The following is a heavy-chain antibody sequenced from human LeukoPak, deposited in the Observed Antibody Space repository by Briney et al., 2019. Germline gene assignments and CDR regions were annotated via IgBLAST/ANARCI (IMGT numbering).Heavy chain of an antibody. Sequence: SETLSLTCTVSGSSISSCSYYWGWIRQPPGKGLEWIGYIYYSGSTNYNPSLKSRVTISVDTSKNQFSLKMSSVTAADTAVYYCARASYYDFSGIPTAIDYWGQGTLVTVSS. CDR3: ARASYYDFSGIPTAIDY. CDR1: GSSISSCSYY. D-gene: IGHD3-3*01. V-gene: IGHV4-61*01. CDR2: IYYSGST. J-gene: IGHJ4*02.